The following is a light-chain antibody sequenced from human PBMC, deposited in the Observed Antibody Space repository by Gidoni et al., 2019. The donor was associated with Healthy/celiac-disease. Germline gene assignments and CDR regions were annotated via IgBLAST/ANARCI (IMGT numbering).Light chain of an antibody. CDR2: EVS. Sequence: QSALTQPASVSGSPGQSITISCTGNSSDVGGYNYVSWSQQHPGKAPKLMIYEVSNRPSGVSNRFSGSNSGNTASLTISGLQAEDESDYYCSSYTSSSPVVFGGGTKLTVL. CDR3: SSYTSSSPVV. CDR1: SSDVGGYNY. J-gene: IGLJ2*01. V-gene: IGLV2-14*01.